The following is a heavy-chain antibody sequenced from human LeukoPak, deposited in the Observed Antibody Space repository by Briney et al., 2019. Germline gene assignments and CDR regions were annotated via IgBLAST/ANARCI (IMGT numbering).Heavy chain of an antibody. CDR2: IYSGGST. V-gene: IGHV3-53*01. Sequence: GGSLRLSCAASGFTVSSNYMSWVRQAPGKGLEWVSVIYSGGSTYYADSVKGRFTISRDNSKNTLYLQMNSLRAEDTAVYYCARVVVGATGSMDVRGQGTTVTVSS. J-gene: IGHJ6*02. CDR3: ARVVVGATGSMDV. D-gene: IGHD1-26*01. CDR1: GFTVSSNY.